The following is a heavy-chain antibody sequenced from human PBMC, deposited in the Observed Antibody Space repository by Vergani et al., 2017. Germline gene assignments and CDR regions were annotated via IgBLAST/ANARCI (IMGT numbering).Heavy chain of an antibody. V-gene: IGHV3-74*01. CDR2: INSDGSST. J-gene: IGHJ6*02. CDR3: AREWVVAAAIAGTSKIYNYYYYGMDV. CDR1: GFTFSSYW. D-gene: IGHD2-2*01. Sequence: EVQLVESGGGLVQPGGSLRLSCAASGFTFSSYWMHWVRQAPGKGLVWVSRINSDGSSTSYADSVKGRFTISRDNAKNTLYLQMNSLRAEETAVYYCAREWVVAAAIAGTSKIYNYYYYGMDVWGQGTTVTVSS.